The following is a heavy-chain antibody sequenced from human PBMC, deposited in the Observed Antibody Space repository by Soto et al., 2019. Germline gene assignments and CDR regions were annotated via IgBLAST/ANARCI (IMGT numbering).Heavy chain of an antibody. V-gene: IGHV5-51*01. Sequence: PGESLKISCKGSGYSFTIYWIGWVRQMPGKVLDLMGIIYPGDSYTRXXPSFLGQXXISAYKSIITXYLQCXSPKASDTAMYYCAISPPSRLFYDYWRQGTLVTVSS. D-gene: IGHD3-3*01. CDR3: AISPPSRLFYDY. J-gene: IGHJ4*02. CDR1: GYSFTIYW. CDR2: IYPGDSYT.